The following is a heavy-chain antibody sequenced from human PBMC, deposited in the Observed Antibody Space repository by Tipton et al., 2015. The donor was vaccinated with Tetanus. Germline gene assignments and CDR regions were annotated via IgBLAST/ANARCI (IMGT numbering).Heavy chain of an antibody. V-gene: IGHV4-59*12. J-gene: IGHJ3*02. D-gene: IGHD2/OR15-2a*01. Sequence: LRLSCTVSGGSISSYYWSWIRQPPGKGLEWIGEINHRGGISYNPSLKSRVTISVDTSKNQFSLNMGSVTAADTAVYYCAREDYFDISAFDIWGQGTMVTVSS. CDR3: AREDYFDISAFDI. CDR2: INHRGGI. CDR1: GGSISSYY.